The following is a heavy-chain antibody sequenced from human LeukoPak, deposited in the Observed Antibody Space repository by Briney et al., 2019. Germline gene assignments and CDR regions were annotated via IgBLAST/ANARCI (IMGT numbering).Heavy chain of an antibody. D-gene: IGHD1-26*01. CDR3: AKDGVPYSGSSLYPYYFDY. CDR1: GFTFSSYG. CDR2: ISYDGSNK. J-gene: IGHJ4*02. V-gene: IGHV3-30*18. Sequence: GGSLRLSCAASGFTFSSYGMHWIRQAPGKGLEWVAVISYDGSNKYYADSVRGRFTISRDNSKNTLYLQMNSLRAEDTAVYYCAKDGVPYSGSSLYPYYFDYWGQGTLVTVSS.